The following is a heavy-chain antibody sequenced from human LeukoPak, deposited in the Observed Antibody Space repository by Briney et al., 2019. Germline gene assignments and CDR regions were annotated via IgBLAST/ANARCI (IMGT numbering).Heavy chain of an antibody. V-gene: IGHV3-53*04. Sequence: GGSLRLSCAASGFTVSTNCMTWVRQAPGKGLEWVSTIYSGGTTYYADSVMGRFTISRHSSRNTLYLQMNSLRAEDTAVYYCARVDTVMAYYFDLWGQGTLVTVSS. CDR3: ARVDTVMAYYFDL. CDR1: GFTVSTNC. J-gene: IGHJ4*02. D-gene: IGHD5-18*01. CDR2: IYSGGTT.